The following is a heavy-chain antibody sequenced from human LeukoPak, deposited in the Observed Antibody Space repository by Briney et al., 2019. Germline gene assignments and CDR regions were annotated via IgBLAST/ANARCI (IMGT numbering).Heavy chain of an antibody. Sequence: PSETLSLTCTVSGGSISSYYWSWIRQPPGKGLEWIGYIYYSGSTNYNPSLKSRVTISVDTSKNQFSLKLSSVTAADTAVYYCARTGPFDAFDIWGQGTMVTVSS. CDR3: ARTGPFDAFDI. J-gene: IGHJ3*02. D-gene: IGHD2-8*02. CDR1: GGSISSYY. CDR2: IYYSGST. V-gene: IGHV4-59*01.